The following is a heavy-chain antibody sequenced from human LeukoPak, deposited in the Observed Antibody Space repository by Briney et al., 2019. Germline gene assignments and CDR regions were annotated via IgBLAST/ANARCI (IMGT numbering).Heavy chain of an antibody. V-gene: IGHV1-2*02. Sequence: ASVKVSYKASGYTFTGYYMHWVRQAPGQGLEWMGWINPNSGGTNYAQKFQGRVTMTRDTSISTAYMELSRLRSDDTAVYYCARDPYYYDSSGYPVPYWYFGLWGRGTLVTVSS. CDR3: ARDPYYYDSSGYPVPYWYFGL. CDR1: GYTFTGYY. CDR2: INPNSGGT. D-gene: IGHD3-22*01. J-gene: IGHJ2*01.